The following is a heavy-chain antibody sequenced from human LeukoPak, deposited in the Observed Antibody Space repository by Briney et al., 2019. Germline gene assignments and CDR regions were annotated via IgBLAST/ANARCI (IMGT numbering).Heavy chain of an antibody. CDR3: AKETPDIVVVPAAIFAL. CDR1: GFTFSSYA. D-gene: IGHD2-2*02. J-gene: IGHJ5*02. V-gene: IGHV3-23*01. CDR2: ISGSGGST. Sequence: GGSLRLSCAASGFTFSSYAMSWVRQAPGKGLEWVSAISGSGGSTYYADSVKGRFTISRDNSKNTLYLQMNSLRAEDTALYYCAKETPDIVVVPAAIFALWGQGTLVTVSS.